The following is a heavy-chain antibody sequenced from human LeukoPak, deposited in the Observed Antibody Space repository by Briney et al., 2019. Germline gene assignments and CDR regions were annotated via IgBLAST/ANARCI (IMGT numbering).Heavy chain of an antibody. Sequence: TGGSLRLSCAASGFTLSSYPMSWVRQATGKGLEWISDICAGGYSTYYADSVRGRFTITRDNSKNTLFLQMSTLGVEDTAVYYCAKMSPPDTTRSFDYWGQGTLVTVSS. V-gene: IGHV3-23*01. CDR3: AKMSPPDTTRSFDY. CDR1: GFTLSSYP. CDR2: ICAGGYST. D-gene: IGHD1-26*01. J-gene: IGHJ4*02.